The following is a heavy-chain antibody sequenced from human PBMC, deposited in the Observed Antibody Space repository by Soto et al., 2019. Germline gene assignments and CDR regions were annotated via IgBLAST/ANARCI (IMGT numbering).Heavy chain of an antibody. Sequence: QVQLVQSGAEVKKPGASVTVSCKTSGYTFSSIGISWVRQAPGQGLEWMGWISPHKDDTYYAQRLQGRVTMTTDTSTSTAYMELRSLRSDVTAVYFCVRDLDGSGSYYTNYWGQGTLVTVSS. J-gene: IGHJ4*02. CDR3: VRDLDGSGSYYTNY. CDR1: GYTFSSIG. CDR2: ISPHKDDT. D-gene: IGHD3-10*01. V-gene: IGHV1-18*01.